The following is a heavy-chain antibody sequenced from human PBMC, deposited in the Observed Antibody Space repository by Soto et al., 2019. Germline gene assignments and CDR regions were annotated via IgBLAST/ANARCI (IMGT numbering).Heavy chain of an antibody. CDR3: VSSATYYLGSGSSPGSAFDN. V-gene: IGHV4-34*01. D-gene: IGHD3-10*01. CDR2: INHSGST. J-gene: IGHJ3*02. CDR1: GGSFSGYY. Sequence: SETLSLTFAVYGGSFSGYYWSWIRQPPGKGLEWIGEINHSGSTNYNPSLKSRVTEAVDTSKNQSCLLRRSVTAAESAVYYCVSSATYYLGSGSSPGSAFDNWGQGTMVTVSS.